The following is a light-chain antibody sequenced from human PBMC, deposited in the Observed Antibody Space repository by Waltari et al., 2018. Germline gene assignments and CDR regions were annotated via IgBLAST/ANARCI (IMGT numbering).Light chain of an antibody. CDR1: SSNIGSNS. Sequence: QSVLTQPPSASGTPGQRVSLSCSGSSSNIGSNSVNWYQQLPGTAPNLLIYRDYQRPSGVPDRFSGSKSGTSASLAISWLQSEDEADYYCAAWDDSLNAVIFGGGTKLTVL. V-gene: IGLV1-44*01. CDR2: RDY. CDR3: AAWDDSLNAVI. J-gene: IGLJ2*01.